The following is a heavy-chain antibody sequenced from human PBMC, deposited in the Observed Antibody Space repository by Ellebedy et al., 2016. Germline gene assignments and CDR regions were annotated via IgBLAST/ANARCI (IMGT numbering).Heavy chain of an antibody. V-gene: IGHV3-23*01. CDR1: GFTFTSYA. CDR3: AMCSGGSCHSGDYFDY. J-gene: IGHJ4*02. Sequence: GGSLRLSCAASGFTFTSYAMSWVRQAPGKGLEWVSAISGSGGSTYYADSVKGRFTISRDNSKNTLYLQMNSLRAEDTAVYYCAMCSGGSCHSGDYFDYWGQGTLVTVSS. D-gene: IGHD2-15*01. CDR2: ISGSGGST.